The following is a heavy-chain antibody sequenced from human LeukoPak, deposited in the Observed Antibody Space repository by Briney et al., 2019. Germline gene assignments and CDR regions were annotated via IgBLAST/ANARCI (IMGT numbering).Heavy chain of an antibody. D-gene: IGHD6-13*01. CDR1: GGSISSSSYY. CDR3: ARWSSSWYYFDY. Sequence: TSETLSLTCTVSGGSISSSSYYWGWIRQPPGKGLEWIGSIYYSGSTYYNPSLKSRVTISVDTSKNQFSLKLSSVTAADTAVYYCARWSSSWYYFDYWGQGTLVTVSS. V-gene: IGHV4-39*01. J-gene: IGHJ4*02. CDR2: IYYSGST.